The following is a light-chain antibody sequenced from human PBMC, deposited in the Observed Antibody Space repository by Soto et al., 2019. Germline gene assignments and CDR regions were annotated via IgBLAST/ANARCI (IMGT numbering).Light chain of an antibody. J-gene: IGKJ1*01. CDR2: GAS. CDR1: QSVSSSY. V-gene: IGKV3-20*01. CDR3: QQYGSSPQT. Sequence: EIVLTQSPGTLSLSPGERATLSCRASQSVSSSYLAWYQQKPGQAPRLLIYGASSRATGIPDRFSGSGSGTDFTLTIRRMETADFAVYSCQQYGSSPQTFGQGTKVDIK.